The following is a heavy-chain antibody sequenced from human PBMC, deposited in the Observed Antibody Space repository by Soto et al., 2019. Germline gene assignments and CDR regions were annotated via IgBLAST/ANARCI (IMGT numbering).Heavy chain of an antibody. CDR3: AAVSCSSTSCYVRFYYYGMDV. V-gene: IGHV1-58*02. D-gene: IGHD2-2*01. CDR1: GFTFTSSA. CDR2: IVVGSGNT. Sequence: QMQRVQSGPEVKKPGTSVKVSCKASGFTFTSSAMQWVRQALGQRLEWIGWIVVGSGNTNYAQKFQERVTITRDMSTSAAYMELSSLRSEDKAVYYCAAVSCSSTSCYVRFYYYGMDVWGQGTTVTVSS. J-gene: IGHJ6*02.